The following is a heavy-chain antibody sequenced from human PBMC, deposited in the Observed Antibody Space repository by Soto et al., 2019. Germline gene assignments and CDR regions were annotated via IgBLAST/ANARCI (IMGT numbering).Heavy chain of an antibody. CDR2: IYYSGST. CDR1: AASISSGGYY. Sequence: QVQLQESGPGLVKPSQTLSLTCTVSAASISSGGYYWRWIRQHPGKGLEWFGYIYYSGSTYYHPSLKSRVTISVDTSKNQCSMKLSSVTDADTAVYYCARSHSSFDYWGQGTLVTVSS. CDR3: ARSHSSFDY. V-gene: IGHV4-31*03. D-gene: IGHD5-18*01. J-gene: IGHJ4*02.